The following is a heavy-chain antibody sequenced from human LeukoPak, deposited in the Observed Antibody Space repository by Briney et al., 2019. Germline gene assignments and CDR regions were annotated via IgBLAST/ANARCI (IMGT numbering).Heavy chain of an antibody. Sequence: PSETLSLTCTVSGYSISSGYYWGWIRQPPGKGLEWIGSIYHSGSTYYNPSLKSRVTISVDTSKNQFSLKLSSVTAADTAVYYCGHDSSGYWDFDYWGQGTLVTVSS. V-gene: IGHV4-38-2*02. J-gene: IGHJ4*02. CDR1: GYSISSGYY. D-gene: IGHD3-22*01. CDR2: IYHSGST. CDR3: GHDSSGYWDFDY.